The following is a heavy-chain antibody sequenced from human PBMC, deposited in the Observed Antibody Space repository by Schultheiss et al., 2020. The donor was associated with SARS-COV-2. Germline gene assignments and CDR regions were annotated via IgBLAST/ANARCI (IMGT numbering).Heavy chain of an antibody. V-gene: IGHV3-23*01. D-gene: IGHD4-17*01. CDR2: ISGSGGST. J-gene: IGHJ6*02. CDR1: GFTFSSYA. CDR3: AKDLYGDYGRYYYGMDV. Sequence: GESLKISCAASGFTFSSYAMSWVRQAPGKGLEWVSAISGSGGSTYYADSVKGRFTISRDNSKNTLYLQMNSLRAEDTAVYYCAKDLYGDYGRYYYGMDVWGQGTTVTVSS.